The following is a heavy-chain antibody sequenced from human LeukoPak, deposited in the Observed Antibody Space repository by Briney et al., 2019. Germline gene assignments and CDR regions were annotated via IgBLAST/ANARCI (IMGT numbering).Heavy chain of an antibody. D-gene: IGHD3-22*01. CDR3: AKGRTSGYYAHFDQ. CDR1: GFTFNTYD. Sequence: PGGSLRLSCAASGFTFNTYDMSWVRQAPGKGLAWVSSISTSGGSTYYADSVKGRFTISRDNSKNTLYLQMNSLRAEDTAVYYCAKGRTSGYYAHFDQWGQGTQVTVSS. J-gene: IGHJ4*02. CDR2: ISTSGGST. V-gene: IGHV3-23*01.